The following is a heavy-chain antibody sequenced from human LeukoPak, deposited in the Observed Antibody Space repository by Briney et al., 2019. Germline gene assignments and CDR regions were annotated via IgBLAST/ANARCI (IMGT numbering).Heavy chain of an antibody. CDR1: GFTFSSYE. Sequence: GGSLRLSCAASGFTFSSYEMNWVRQAPGKGLEWVSSISSSGSNMFYADSVKGRFTVSRDNAKNSLYLQMNSLRAEDTALYYCARDYLVVPAAMWWFDPRGQGTLVTVSS. V-gene: IGHV3-21*01. D-gene: IGHD2-2*01. CDR2: ISSSGSNM. CDR3: ARDYLVVPAAMWWFDP. J-gene: IGHJ5*02.